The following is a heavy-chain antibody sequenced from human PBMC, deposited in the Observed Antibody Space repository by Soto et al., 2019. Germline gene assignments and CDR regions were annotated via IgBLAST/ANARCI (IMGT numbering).Heavy chain of an antibody. Sequence: SETLSLTCAVYGGSFSGYYWSWIRQPPGKGLEWIGEINHSGSTNYNPSLKSRVTISVDTSKNQFSLKLSSVTAADTAVYYCASSRYDFWSGYFEAYFYSMDVWGKGTT. V-gene: IGHV4-34*01. CDR1: GGSFSGYY. CDR2: INHSGST. J-gene: IGHJ6*03. D-gene: IGHD3-3*01. CDR3: ASSRYDFWSGYFEAYFYSMDV.